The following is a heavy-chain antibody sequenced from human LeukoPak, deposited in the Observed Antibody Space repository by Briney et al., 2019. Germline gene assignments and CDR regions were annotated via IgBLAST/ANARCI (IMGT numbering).Heavy chain of an antibody. D-gene: IGHD4-17*01. J-gene: IGHJ5*02. CDR1: GGSISSSSYY. CDR3: AREAGYGDYWFDP. Sequence: MPSETLSLTCTVSGGSISSSSYYWGWIRQPPGKGLEWIGSIYTSGSTNYNPSLKSRVTMSVDTSKNQFSLKLSSVTAADTAVYYCAREAGYGDYWFDPWGQGTLVTVSS. V-gene: IGHV4-39*07. CDR2: IYTSGST.